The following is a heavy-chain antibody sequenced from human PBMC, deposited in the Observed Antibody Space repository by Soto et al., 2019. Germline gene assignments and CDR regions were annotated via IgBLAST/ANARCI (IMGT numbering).Heavy chain of an antibody. V-gene: IGHV4-61*08. D-gene: IGHD2-2*01. CDR1: GGSISSGGYY. CDR2: IYYSGST. CDR3: ARIVVVPAGWFDP. J-gene: IGHJ5*02. Sequence: SETLSLTCTVSGGSISSGGYYWSWIRQHPGKGLEWIGYIYYSGSTNYNPSLKSRVTISVDTSKNQFSLKLSSVTAADTAVYYCARIVVVPAGWFDPWGQGTLVTVSS.